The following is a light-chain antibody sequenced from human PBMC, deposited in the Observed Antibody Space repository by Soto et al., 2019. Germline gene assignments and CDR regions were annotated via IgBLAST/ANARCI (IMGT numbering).Light chain of an antibody. Sequence: DMQMTRSPSSLSGWLGDVRSSAGRASQSISSYLNWYQHKPGKAPKLLIYAASSLQSGVPSRFSGSGSGTDFTLTIRSLQPDDFATYYCQQYNNYPRTFGQGTKVDIK. V-gene: IGKV1-39*01. CDR2: AAS. CDR3: QQYNNYPRT. J-gene: IGKJ1*01. CDR1: QSISSY.